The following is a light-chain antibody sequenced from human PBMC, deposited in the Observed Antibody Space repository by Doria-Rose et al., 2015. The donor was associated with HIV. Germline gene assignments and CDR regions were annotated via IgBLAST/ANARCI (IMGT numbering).Light chain of an antibody. J-gene: IGKJ1*01. Sequence: DIRMTPSPSSLSASIGDRVTITCRANQTVSTYLNWFQQEPGKAPKLLIYAASRLQSGVPSRFSGSGSGTDFTLTISGLQPGDFATYYCQQTYSSPPWTFGQGTKVEMK. CDR2: AAS. CDR1: QTVSTY. V-gene: IGKV1-39*01. CDR3: QQTYSSPPWT.